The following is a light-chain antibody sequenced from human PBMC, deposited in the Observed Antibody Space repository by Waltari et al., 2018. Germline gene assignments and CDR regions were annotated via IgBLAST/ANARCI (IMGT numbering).Light chain of an antibody. J-gene: IGLJ2*01. V-gene: IGLV4-69*01. Sequence: QVVLTQSPSASASLGASVTLTCTLSSGHSSYAIAWHQQQPEKGPRYLMKLNSDGSHTKGDGIPDRFSGSSSGAERYLTISSLQSEDEADYYCQTWGTGMVFGGGTKLTVL. CDR1: SGHSSYA. CDR3: QTWGTGMV. CDR2: LNSDGSH.